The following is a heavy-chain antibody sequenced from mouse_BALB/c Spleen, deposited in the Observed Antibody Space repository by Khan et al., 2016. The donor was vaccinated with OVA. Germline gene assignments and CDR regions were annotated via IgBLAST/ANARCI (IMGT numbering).Heavy chain of an antibody. CDR2: ISSGGSYT. J-gene: IGHJ2*01. Sequence: EVQLQESGGGLVRPGGSLKLSCAASGFSFSSYSMSWVRQTPEKRLEWVATISSGGSYTYYPHSVKGRFTISRDNAKNTLYMQMSSLKSEDTAMYYCPRHRGYYGDNPYFDYWGQGTTLTVSS. CDR1: GFSFSSYS. CDR3: PRHRGYYGDNPYFDY. D-gene: IGHD1-1*01. V-gene: IGHV5-6-4*01.